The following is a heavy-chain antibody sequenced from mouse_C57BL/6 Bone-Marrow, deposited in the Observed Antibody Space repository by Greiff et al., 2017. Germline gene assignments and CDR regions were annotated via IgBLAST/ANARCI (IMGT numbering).Heavy chain of an antibody. J-gene: IGHJ2*01. CDR3: TFPYYYDY. CDR1: GFNIKDDY. Sequence: EVQLQESGAELVRPGASVKLSCTASGFNIKDDYMHWVKQRPEQGLEWIGWIDPENGDTEYASKFQGKATITADTSSNTAYLQLSSLTSEDTAVYYCTFPYYYDYWGQGTTRTVSS. CDR2: IDPENGDT. V-gene: IGHV14-4*01. D-gene: IGHD1-1*01.